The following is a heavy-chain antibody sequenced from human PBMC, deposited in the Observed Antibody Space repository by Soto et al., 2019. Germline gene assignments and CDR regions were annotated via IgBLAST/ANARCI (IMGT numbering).Heavy chain of an antibody. CDR3: ARQIYDSDTGPNFQYYFDS. CDR2: IDTRDSQT. D-gene: IGHD3-22*01. V-gene: IGHV5-10-1*01. CDR1: GYSFAGYW. Sequence: GASLKISSKGSGYSFAGYWITWVRQKPGKGLEWMGRIDTRDSQTYYSPSFRGHVTISVTKSITTVFLQWSSLRASDTAMYYCARQIYDSDTGPNFQYYFDSWGQGTPVTVSS. J-gene: IGHJ4*02.